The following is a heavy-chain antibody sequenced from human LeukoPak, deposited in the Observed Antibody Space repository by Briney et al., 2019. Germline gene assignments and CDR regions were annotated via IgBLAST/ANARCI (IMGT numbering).Heavy chain of an antibody. CDR2: IGPGPSHT. Sequence: GGSLRLSRAASGFTFNTYGMNWVRQAPGKGLEWLSYIGPGPSHTYYADSVRGRFVISRDDAKSSLYLQMSSLRAEDTAVYYCARDYVTMAPDYGGLGTLVTVSS. J-gene: IGHJ4*02. D-gene: IGHD3-10*02. CDR1: GFTFNTYG. CDR3: ARDYVTMAPDY. V-gene: IGHV3-21*01.